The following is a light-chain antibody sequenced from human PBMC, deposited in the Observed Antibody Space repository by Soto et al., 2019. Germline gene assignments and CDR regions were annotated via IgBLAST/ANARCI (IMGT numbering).Light chain of an antibody. Sequence: DIVMTQSPDSLAVSLGERATINCKSSQSVLYSSNNKNYLAWYQHKPGQPPKLIIYWDYNRESGVPDRFSGSGSGTDFTLTISSLQAEDVAFYYCQQYYSTPGYTFGQGTKLEIK. CDR2: WDY. J-gene: IGKJ2*01. CDR1: QSVLYSSNNKNY. CDR3: QQYYSTPGYT. V-gene: IGKV4-1*01.